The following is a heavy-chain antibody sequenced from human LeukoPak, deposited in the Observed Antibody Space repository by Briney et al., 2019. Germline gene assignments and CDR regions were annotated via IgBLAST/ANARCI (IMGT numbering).Heavy chain of an antibody. V-gene: IGHV3-48*03. CDR1: GFTFSSYE. D-gene: IGHD3-22*01. J-gene: IGHJ4*02. Sequence: GGSLRLSCAASGFTFSSYEMNWVRQAPGKGLEWVSYISNSDSTIHYADSVKGRFTISRDNPKNTLYLQMNSLRAEDTAVYFCAKRGVVIRVILVGFHKEAYYFDSWGQGALVTVSS. CDR2: ISNSDSTI. CDR3: AKRGVVIRVILVGFHKEAYYFDS.